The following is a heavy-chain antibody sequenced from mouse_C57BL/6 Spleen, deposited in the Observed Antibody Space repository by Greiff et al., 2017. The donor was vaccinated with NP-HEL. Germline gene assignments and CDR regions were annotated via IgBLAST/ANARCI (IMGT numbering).Heavy chain of an antibody. CDR1: GYTFTSYW. D-gene: IGHD2-1*01. V-gene: IGHV1-69*01. J-gene: IGHJ1*03. CDR2: IDPSDSYT. CDR3: ARAGGNYGYFDV. Sequence: VQLQQSGAELVMPGASVKLSCKASGYTFTSYWMHWVKQRPGQGLEWIGEIDPSDSYTNYTQKFKGKSTLTVDKSSSTAYMQLSSLTSEDSAVYYCARAGGNYGYFDVWGTGTTVTVSS.